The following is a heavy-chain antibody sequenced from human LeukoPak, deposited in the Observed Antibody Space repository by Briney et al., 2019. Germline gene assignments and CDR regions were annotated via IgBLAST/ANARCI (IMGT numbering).Heavy chain of an antibody. CDR2: ISWNSGSI. CDR1: GFTFDDYA. Sequence: PGGSLRLSCAASGFTFDDYAMHWVRQAPGKGLEWVSGISWNSGSIGYADSVKGRFPISRDDAQNSLYLQMNSLRAEDTAVYFCARVSSTGYAVSSGLYYWGQGALVTVSS. D-gene: IGHD3-22*01. J-gene: IGHJ4*02. V-gene: IGHV3-9*01. CDR3: ARVSSTGYAVSSGLYY.